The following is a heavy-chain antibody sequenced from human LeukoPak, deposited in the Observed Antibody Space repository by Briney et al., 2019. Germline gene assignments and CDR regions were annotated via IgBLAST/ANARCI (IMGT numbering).Heavy chain of an antibody. Sequence: ASVTVSYKASGYTFTSYGISWVRQAPGQGLEWMGWISAYNGNTNYAQKLQGRVTMTTDTSTSTAYMELRSLRSDDTAVYYCARDGSTELLWFGELLSIDPWGQGTLVTVSS. CDR3: ARDGSTELLWFGELLSIDP. CDR2: ISAYNGNT. CDR1: GYTFTSYG. D-gene: IGHD3-10*01. J-gene: IGHJ5*02. V-gene: IGHV1-18*01.